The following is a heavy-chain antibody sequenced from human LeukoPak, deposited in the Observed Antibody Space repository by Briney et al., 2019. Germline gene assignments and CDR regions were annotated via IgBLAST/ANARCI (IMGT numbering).Heavy chain of an antibody. CDR1: GFTFSSYA. D-gene: IGHD3-3*01. CDR3: ARPYYDIWSAYVY. Sequence: PGGSLRLSCAASGFTFSSYAMHWVRQAPGKGLEYVSAISNGGGSTHYANSVKGRFTISRDNSKNTLYLQMGSLRAEYMAVYYCARPYYDIWSAYVYWGQGTLVTVSS. V-gene: IGHV3-64*01. CDR2: ISNGGGST. J-gene: IGHJ4*02.